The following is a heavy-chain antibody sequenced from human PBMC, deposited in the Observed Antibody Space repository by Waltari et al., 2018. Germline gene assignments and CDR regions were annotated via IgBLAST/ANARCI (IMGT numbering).Heavy chain of an antibody. J-gene: IGHJ3*02. CDR3: ARVAGVITFGGVIVRRPGNAFDI. CDR1: GWSFSGYY. CDR2: INHSGST. V-gene: IGHV4-34*01. D-gene: IGHD3-16*02. Sequence: QVQLQQWGAGLLQPSETLSLTCAVYGWSFSGYYCSWIRQPSGQVLEWIGEINHSGSTNYNPSLKSRVTISVDKAKNQFSLKLSSVTAADTAVYYCARVAGVITFGGVIVRRPGNAFDIWGQGTMVTVSS.